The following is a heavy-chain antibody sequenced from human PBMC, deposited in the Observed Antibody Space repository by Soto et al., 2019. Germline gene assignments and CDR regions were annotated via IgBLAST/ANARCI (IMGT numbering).Heavy chain of an antibody. CDR1: GFTFSDYY. CDR3: ARDADILTGSDAFDI. J-gene: IGHJ3*02. CDR2: ISSSSSYT. Sequence: QVQLVESGGGLVKPGGSLRFSCAASGFTFSDYYMSWIRQAPGKGLEWVSYISSSSSYTNYADSVKGRFTISRDNAKNSLYLQMNSLRAEDTAVYYCARDADILTGSDAFDIWGQGTMVTVSS. D-gene: IGHD3-9*01. V-gene: IGHV3-11*05.